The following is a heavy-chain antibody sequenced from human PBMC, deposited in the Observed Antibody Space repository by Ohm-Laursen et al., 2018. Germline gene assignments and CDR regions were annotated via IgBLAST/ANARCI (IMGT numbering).Heavy chain of an antibody. D-gene: IGHD6-13*01. CDR3: ARDGSGWSRDV. Sequence: SLRLSCTASGFTFSPTGMTWVRQAPGKGLEWVSTISFTSDPYYAESLRGRFTVSRDNTRNSVYLQMNSLRGEDTGVYYCARDGSGWSRDVWGQGTTVIVSS. J-gene: IGHJ6*02. V-gene: IGHV3-69-1*01. CDR2: ISFTSDP. CDR1: GFTFSPTG.